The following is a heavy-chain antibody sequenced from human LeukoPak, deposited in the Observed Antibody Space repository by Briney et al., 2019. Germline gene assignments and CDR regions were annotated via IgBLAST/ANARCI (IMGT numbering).Heavy chain of an antibody. CDR3: AKYGAGSLRDY. CDR2: IRYDGSNQ. Sequence: GVSLRLFCATSGLTFSRYGMNWVRQATGKGLVWVAYIRYDGSNQYYLDSVKCRFTISRDNSKNTLYLQMNSLRVEDTAVYYCAKYGAGSLRDYWGQGTMVTVSS. CDR1: GLTFSRYG. V-gene: IGHV3-30*02. J-gene: IGHJ4*02. D-gene: IGHD3-10*01.